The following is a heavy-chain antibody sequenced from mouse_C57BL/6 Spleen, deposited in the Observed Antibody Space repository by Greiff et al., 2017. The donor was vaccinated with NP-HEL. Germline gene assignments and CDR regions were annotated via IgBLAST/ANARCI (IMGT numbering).Heavy chain of an antibody. Sequence: VMLVESGAELVRPGASVKLSCKASGYTFTDYYINWVKQRPGQGLEWIARIYPGSGNTYYNEKFKGKATLTAEKSSSTAYMQLSSLTSEDSAVYFCARREDDGYYFDYWGQGTTLTVSS. CDR3: ARREDDGYYFDY. V-gene: IGHV1-76*01. J-gene: IGHJ2*01. D-gene: IGHD2-3*01. CDR1: GYTFTDYY. CDR2: IYPGSGNT.